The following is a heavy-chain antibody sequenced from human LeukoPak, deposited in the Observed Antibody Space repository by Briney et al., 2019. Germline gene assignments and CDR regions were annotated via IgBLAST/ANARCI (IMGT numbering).Heavy chain of an antibody. J-gene: IGHJ4*02. V-gene: IGHV3-21*05. CDR3: ARRAGVRGVFGY. CDR2: ISSSSSYI. D-gene: IGHD3-10*01. CDR1: GFTFSSYE. Sequence: AGGSLRLSCAASGFTFSSYEMNWVRQAPGKGLEWVSYISSSSSYIYYADSVKGRFTISRDNAKNSLYLQMNSLRAEDTAVYYCARRAGVRGVFGYWGQGTLVTVSS.